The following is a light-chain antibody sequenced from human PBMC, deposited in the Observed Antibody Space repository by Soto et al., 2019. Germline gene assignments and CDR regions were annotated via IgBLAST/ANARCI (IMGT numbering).Light chain of an antibody. CDR3: QQSYSTFWT. J-gene: IGKJ1*01. CDR2: AAS. CDR1: QSISSY. Sequence: DIQMPQSPSSLSASVGDRVIITCRASQSISSYLNWYQQKPGKAPKLLIYAASSLHSGVPSRFSGSGSGTDFTLTISSLQPEDFATYYCQQSYSTFWTFGQGTKVEI. V-gene: IGKV1-39*01.